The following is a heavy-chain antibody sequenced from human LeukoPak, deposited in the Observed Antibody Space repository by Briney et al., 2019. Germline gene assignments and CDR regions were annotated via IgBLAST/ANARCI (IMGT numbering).Heavy chain of an antibody. Sequence: SEILSLTCTVSGGSINSDYWSWIRQPPGKGLEWIGFIYSSGSPTYNPSLESRVTISVDTSNNQFSLKLTSVTATDSAVYYCARRLWSGPFDYWGQGTLVTVFS. J-gene: IGHJ4*02. CDR3: ARRLWSGPFDY. D-gene: IGHD3-3*01. CDR2: IYSSGSP. CDR1: GGSINSDY. V-gene: IGHV4-4*09.